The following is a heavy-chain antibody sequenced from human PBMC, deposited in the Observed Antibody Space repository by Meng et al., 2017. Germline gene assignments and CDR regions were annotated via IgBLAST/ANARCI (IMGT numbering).Heavy chain of an antibody. J-gene: IGHJ4*02. Sequence: GQAGWAGAEGKKPGDSVKVSCKASGYTFPDYWLHWVRRAPGQGLEWMGRINPKSGDTHYAQRFQGRVTMTGDTSISTAYMELSGLRSDDTAMYYCARDEDISAAGKLFGDYWGQGTLVTVSS. V-gene: IGHV1-2*06. CDR3: ARDEDISAAGKLFGDY. CDR1: GYTFPDYW. D-gene: IGHD6-13*01. CDR2: INPKSGDT.